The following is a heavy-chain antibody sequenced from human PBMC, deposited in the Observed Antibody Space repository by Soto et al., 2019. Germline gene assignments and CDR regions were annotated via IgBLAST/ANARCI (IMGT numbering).Heavy chain of an antibody. Sequence: PSETKCLTCAVYDGSFSGYDWTWIRQQPGTGLEWIGEINHSGSTNYNPSLKSRVTISVDTSKNQFSLKLTSVTAADTAVYYCERRGPSYIVAGSDWFDPWGQGTLVTVSS. J-gene: IGHJ5*02. CDR1: DGSFSGYD. V-gene: IGHV4-34*01. CDR2: INHSGST. CDR3: ERRGPSYIVAGSDWFDP. D-gene: IGHD6-19*01.